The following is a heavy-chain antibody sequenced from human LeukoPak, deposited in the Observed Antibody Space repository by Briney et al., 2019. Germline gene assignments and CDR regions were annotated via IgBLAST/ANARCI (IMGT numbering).Heavy chain of an antibody. CDR3: ARPESSGWISPYYFDY. CDR1: GGTFSSYA. Sequence: ASVKVSCKASGGTFSSYAISWVRQAPGQGLEWMGGIIPIFGTANYAQKFQGRVTITADESTSTAYMELSSLRSEDTAVYYCARPESSGWISPYYFDYWGQGTLVTVSS. CDR2: IIPIFGTA. D-gene: IGHD6-19*01. J-gene: IGHJ4*02. V-gene: IGHV1-69*13.